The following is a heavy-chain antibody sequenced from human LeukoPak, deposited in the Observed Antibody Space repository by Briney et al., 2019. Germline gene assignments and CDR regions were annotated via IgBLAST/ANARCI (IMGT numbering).Heavy chain of an antibody. CDR3: ARGSRGYSYGWDRTEDAFDI. J-gene: IGHJ3*02. D-gene: IGHD5-18*01. Sequence: ASVKVSCKASGDTFSSYAISWVRQAPGQGLEWMGGIIPIFGTANYAQKFQGRVTITADESTSTAYMELSSLRSEDTAVYYCARGSRGYSYGWDRTEDAFDIWGQGTMVTVSS. CDR2: IIPIFGTA. CDR1: GDTFSSYA. V-gene: IGHV1-69*01.